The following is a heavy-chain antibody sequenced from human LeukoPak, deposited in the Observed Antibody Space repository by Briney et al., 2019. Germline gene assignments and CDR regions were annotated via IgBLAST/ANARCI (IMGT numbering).Heavy chain of an antibody. Sequence: ASVKVSCTASGYTFTSYNINGVRQATGQGLEWMGWMNPNSGNTGYAQQFQGRVTMTRNTSISTAYMELSSLRSEDTAVYYCATGIAAAGTPDPDAFDIWGQGTMVTVSS. CDR1: GYTFTSYN. V-gene: IGHV1-8*01. CDR3: ATGIAAAGTPDPDAFDI. J-gene: IGHJ3*02. CDR2: MNPNSGNT. D-gene: IGHD6-13*01.